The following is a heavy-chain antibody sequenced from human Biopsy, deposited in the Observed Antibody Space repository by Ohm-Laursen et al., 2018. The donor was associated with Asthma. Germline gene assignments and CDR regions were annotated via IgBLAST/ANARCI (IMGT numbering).Heavy chain of an antibody. D-gene: IGHD6-13*01. Sequence: SLRLSCIASGFTFRDYYMTWIRQAPGKGLEWVAYISSRGSNIFYADSVKGRFTISRDNAKKSLFLEMNSLTVEDTAVYFCARGYSTSWYFGYWGQGARVTVSS. CDR2: ISSRGSNI. V-gene: IGHV3-11*01. CDR3: ARGYSTSWYFGY. CDR1: GFTFRDYY. J-gene: IGHJ4*02.